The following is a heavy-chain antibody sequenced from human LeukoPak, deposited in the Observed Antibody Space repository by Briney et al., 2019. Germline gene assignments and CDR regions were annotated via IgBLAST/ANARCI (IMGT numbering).Heavy chain of an antibody. D-gene: IGHD2-15*01. CDR3: ARGDIVVVVAANTAFDI. V-gene: IGHV1-69*13. CDR2: IIPIFGTA. J-gene: IGHJ3*02. CDR1: GGTFISYA. Sequence: SVKVSCKASGGTFISYAISWVRQAPGQGLEWMGGIIPIFGTANYAQKFQGRVTITADESTSTAYMELSSLRSEDTAVYYCARGDIVVVVAANTAFDIWGQGTMVTVSS.